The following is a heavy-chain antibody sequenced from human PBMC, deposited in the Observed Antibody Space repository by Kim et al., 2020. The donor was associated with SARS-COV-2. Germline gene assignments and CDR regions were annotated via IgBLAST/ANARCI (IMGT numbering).Heavy chain of an antibody. CDR3: AVTLWFGESYFAY. D-gene: IGHD3-10*01. CDR1: GFTFDDYA. Sequence: GGSLRLSCAASGFTFDDYAMHWVRQAPGKGLEWVSGISWTSGSIGYADSVKGRFTISRDNAKNSLYLQMNSLRAEDTALYYCAVTLWFGESYFAYWGQGTLVTVSS. CDR2: ISWTSGSI. J-gene: IGHJ4*02. V-gene: IGHV3-9*01.